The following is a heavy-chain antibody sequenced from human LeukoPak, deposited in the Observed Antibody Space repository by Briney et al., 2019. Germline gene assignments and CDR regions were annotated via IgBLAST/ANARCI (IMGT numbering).Heavy chain of an antibody. J-gene: IGHJ4*02. CDR3: AKSNLEYSSSWYGYYLDY. D-gene: IGHD6-13*01. CDR2: ISWNSGSI. Sequence: GGSLRLSCAASGFTFDDYAMHWVRQAPGKGLEWVSGISWNSGSIGYADSVKGRFTISRDNAKNSLYLQMNSLRAEDTALYYCAKSNLEYSSSWYGYYLDYWGQGTLVTVSS. V-gene: IGHV3-9*01. CDR1: GFTFDDYA.